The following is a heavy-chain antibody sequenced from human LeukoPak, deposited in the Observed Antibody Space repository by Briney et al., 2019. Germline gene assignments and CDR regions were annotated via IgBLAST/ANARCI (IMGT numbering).Heavy chain of an antibody. D-gene: IGHD5-12*01. CDR3: ARGFVVATIPYYYGMDV. CDR2: INHSGST. Sequence: SETLSLTCAVYGGSFSGYYWSWIRQPPGKGLEWIGEINHSGSTNYNPSLKSRVTISVDTSKNQFSLKLSSVTAADTAVYYCARGFVVATIPYYYGMDVWGQGTTVTVSS. CDR1: GGSFSGYY. V-gene: IGHV4-34*01. J-gene: IGHJ6*02.